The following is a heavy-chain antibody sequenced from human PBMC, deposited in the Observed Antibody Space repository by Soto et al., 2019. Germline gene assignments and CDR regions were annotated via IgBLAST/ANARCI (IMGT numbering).Heavy chain of an antibody. CDR1: GFTFNDYA. Sequence: PGGSLRLSCAVSGFTFNDYAMSWVRQAPGKGLERVSTISGSLGSAYYAASVEGRFTISGDNSNNTLYLQMNSLRVEDTATYYCAKDSRLPGFGLLIHAFDIWGHGTMVTVSS. CDR2: ISGSLGSA. J-gene: IGHJ3*02. D-gene: IGHD3-3*01. CDR3: AKDSRLPGFGLLIHAFDI. V-gene: IGHV3-23*01.